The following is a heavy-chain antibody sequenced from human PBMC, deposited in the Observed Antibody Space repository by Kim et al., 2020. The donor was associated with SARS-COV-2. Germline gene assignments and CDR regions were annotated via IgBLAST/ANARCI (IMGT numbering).Heavy chain of an antibody. Sequence: GYADSVKGRFTISRDNAKNSLDLQMNSLRAEDTALYYCAKVAVAGEGFDYWGQGTLVTVSS. D-gene: IGHD6-19*01. J-gene: IGHJ4*02. CDR3: AKVAVAGEGFDY. V-gene: IGHV3-9*01.